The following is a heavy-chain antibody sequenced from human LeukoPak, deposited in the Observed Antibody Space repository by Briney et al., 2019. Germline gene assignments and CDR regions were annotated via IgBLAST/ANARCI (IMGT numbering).Heavy chain of an antibody. D-gene: IGHD3-9*01. CDR1: GFTFSSYA. CDR3: AKDQYDVLTGYYFGTPDY. J-gene: IGHJ4*02. CDR2: ISASGGST. V-gene: IGHV3-23*01. Sequence: PGGSLRLSCAASGFTFSSYAMSWVRQAPGKGLEWVSAISASGGSTYYADSVKGRFTISRDNSKNTLYLQMNSLGAEDTAVYYCAKDQYDVLTGYYFGTPDYWGQGTLVTVSS.